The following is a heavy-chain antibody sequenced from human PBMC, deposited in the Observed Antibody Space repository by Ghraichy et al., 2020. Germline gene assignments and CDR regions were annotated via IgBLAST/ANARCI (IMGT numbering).Heavy chain of an antibody. J-gene: IGHJ5*01. Sequence: GGSLRLSCVASKFTFSSYSMNWVRQAPGKGLEWVSSISSSSNFIYYADSVKGRFTISRDNAKNSLYLQMNSLRAEDTAVYYCARSHSSSWSSFDSWGQGTLVTVSS. CDR3: ARSHSSSWSSFDS. CDR1: KFTFSSYS. D-gene: IGHD6-13*01. CDR2: ISSSSNFI. V-gene: IGHV3-21*01.